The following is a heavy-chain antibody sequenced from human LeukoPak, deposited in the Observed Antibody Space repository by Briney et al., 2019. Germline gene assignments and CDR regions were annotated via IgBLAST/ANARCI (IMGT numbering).Heavy chain of an antibody. CDR3: ARNLLDIADPWESSGY. Sequence: ASVKVSCKASGYTFINYYMHWVRQAPGQGLDWMGIINPSDGRTSYAQKFQGRVTMTRNTSISTAYMELSSLRSEDTAVYYCARNLLDIADPWESSGYWGQGTLVTVSS. D-gene: IGHD5-12*01. CDR1: GYTFINYY. V-gene: IGHV1-46*01. CDR2: INPSDGRT. J-gene: IGHJ4*02.